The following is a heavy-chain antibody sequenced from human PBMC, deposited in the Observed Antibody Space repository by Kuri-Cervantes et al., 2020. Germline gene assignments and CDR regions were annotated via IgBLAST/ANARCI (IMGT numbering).Heavy chain of an antibody. CDR2: INTYGGGT. D-gene: IGHD6-19*01. V-gene: IGHV3-74*01. CDR1: GLTFSTYW. Sequence: GESLKILCAGSGLTFSTYWIHWVRAVPGKGLMWVLRINTYGGGTTYADSVRGRFTISRDNAKNTLYLQMNSLRAEDTAVYYCAVEKISGWYVEGIVDYWGQGTLVTVSS. CDR3: AVEKISGWYVEGIVDY. J-gene: IGHJ4*02.